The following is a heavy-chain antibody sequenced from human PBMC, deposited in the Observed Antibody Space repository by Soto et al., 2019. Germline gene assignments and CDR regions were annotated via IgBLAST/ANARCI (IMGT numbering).Heavy chain of an antibody. D-gene: IGHD5-12*01. Sequence: QVQLVESGGGVVQPGRSLRLSCEASGFTFSAYGMHWVRQAPGKGLEWVTRISSDGGDKKYSGSVKGRFTVTRDNSKNTLYLQMDSLRPEDTAVYYCAKESGYYFVQWGQGALVTVSS. V-gene: IGHV3-30*18. CDR3: AKESGYYFVQ. CDR2: ISSDGGDK. J-gene: IGHJ4*02. CDR1: GFTFSAYG.